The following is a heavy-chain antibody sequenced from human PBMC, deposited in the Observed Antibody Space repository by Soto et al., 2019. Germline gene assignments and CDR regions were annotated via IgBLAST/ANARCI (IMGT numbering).Heavy chain of an antibody. V-gene: IGHV3-74*01. CDR3: ARDLSGDTTPYFDL. D-gene: IGHD1-1*01. Sequence: GGSLRLSCAASGFAFSSHWMHWVRQTPGKGPVWVSRIYNDGSRTAYADSVKGRFTISRDNAKNTMYLQMSSLTVEDTAVYYCARDLSGDTTPYFDLWGQGTLVTVSS. J-gene: IGHJ4*02. CDR2: IYNDGSRT. CDR1: GFAFSSHW.